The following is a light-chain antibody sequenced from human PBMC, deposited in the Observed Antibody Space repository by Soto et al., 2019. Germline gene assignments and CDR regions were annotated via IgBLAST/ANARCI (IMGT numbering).Light chain of an antibody. J-gene: IGLJ2*01. CDR2: DVS. V-gene: IGLV2-11*01. Sequence: QSALTQPRSVSGSPGQSVTISCTGTSSDVGGYNYVSWYQQHPGKAPELMSYDVSKRPSGVPDRFSGSKSGNTASLTISGLQAEDEADYYCCSYAGSYTVFGGGTKLTVL. CDR1: SSDVGGYNY. CDR3: CSYAGSYTV.